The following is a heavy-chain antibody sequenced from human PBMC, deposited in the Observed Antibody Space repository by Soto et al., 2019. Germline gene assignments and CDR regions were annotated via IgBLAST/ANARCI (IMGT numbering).Heavy chain of an antibody. J-gene: IGHJ4*02. CDR3: ARGRSGYDSKIEFDY. CDR1: GGSFSGYY. Sequence: QVQLQQWGAGLLKPSETRSLTCAVYGGSFSGYYWSWIRQPPGKGLEWIGEINHSGSTNYNPSLKSRVTISVDTSKNQFSLKLSSVTAADTAVYYCARGRSGYDSKIEFDYWGQGTLVTVSS. CDR2: INHSGST. D-gene: IGHD5-12*01. V-gene: IGHV4-34*01.